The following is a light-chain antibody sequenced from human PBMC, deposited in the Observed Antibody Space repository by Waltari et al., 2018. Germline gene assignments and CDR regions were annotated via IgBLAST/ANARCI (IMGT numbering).Light chain of an antibody. CDR1: SSNIGSNP. V-gene: IGLV1-44*01. J-gene: IGLJ2*01. CDR2: SNK. CDR3: AAWDDSLNGHVV. Sequence: QSVLTQPPSASGTPGPRVTISCSGSSSNIGSNPVNWYQQLPGTAPKLLIYSNKRRPSGVPDRFSGSNSGTSASLAISGLQSEDEADYYCAAWDDSLNGHVVFGGGTKLTVL.